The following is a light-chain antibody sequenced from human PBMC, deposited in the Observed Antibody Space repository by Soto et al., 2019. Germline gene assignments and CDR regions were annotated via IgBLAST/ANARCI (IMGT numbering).Light chain of an antibody. CDR2: GAS. CDR1: QSVSGSY. V-gene: IGKV3D-20*02. Sequence: ILLTQSPGTLSLSPGERATLSCRASQSVSGSYLAWHQQKPGQAPRLLIYGASSRATGIPDRFTGSGSETDFTLTISSLEPEDFAVYYCQHRMNWPLTFGQGTRLEI. J-gene: IGKJ5*01. CDR3: QHRMNWPLT.